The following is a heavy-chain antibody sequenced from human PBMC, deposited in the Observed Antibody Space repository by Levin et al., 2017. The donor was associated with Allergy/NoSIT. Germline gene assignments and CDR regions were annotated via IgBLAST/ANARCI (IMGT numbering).Heavy chain of an antibody. CDR2: IDWDDDK. Sequence: GSGPTLVKPTQTLTLTCSFSGFSLSTSGMRVSWIRQPPGKALEWLGRIDWDDDKFYSTSLKTRLTISKDTSNNQVVLTITNMDPVDTATYYCARMGSGYETYFDFWGQGTLVTVSS. V-gene: IGHV2-70*04. J-gene: IGHJ4*02. CDR3: ARMGSGYETYFDF. D-gene: IGHD5-12*01. CDR1: GFSLSTSGMR.